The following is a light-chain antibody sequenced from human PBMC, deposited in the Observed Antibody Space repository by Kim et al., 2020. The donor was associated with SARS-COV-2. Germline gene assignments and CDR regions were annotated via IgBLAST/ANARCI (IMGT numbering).Light chain of an antibody. CDR1: KLEDKY. Sequence: SVSPRQAASITCSGDKLEDKYVCWYQQKAGQSPVLLIYQDTKWPSGIPERFSGSNSGNTATLTISGTQAMDEADYYCQTWDSSSVIFGGGTQLTVL. J-gene: IGLJ2*01. CDR2: QDT. V-gene: IGLV3-1*01. CDR3: QTWDSSSVI.